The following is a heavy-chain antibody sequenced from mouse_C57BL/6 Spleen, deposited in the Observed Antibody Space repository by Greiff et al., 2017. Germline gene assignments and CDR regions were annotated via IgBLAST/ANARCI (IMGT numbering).Heavy chain of an antibody. CDR2: IRNKANGYNT. CDR3: AKYKGDYAFDY. V-gene: IGHV7-3*01. CDR1: GFTFTDYY. J-gene: IGHJ2*01. Sequence: EVKLVESGGGLVQPGGSLSLSCAASGFTFTDYYMSWVRQPPGKALEWLGFIRNKANGYNTEYSASVKGRFTISRDNSQSILYLQMYALRAEDSATYYCAKYKGDYAFDYWGQGTTLTVSS. D-gene: IGHD2-4*01.